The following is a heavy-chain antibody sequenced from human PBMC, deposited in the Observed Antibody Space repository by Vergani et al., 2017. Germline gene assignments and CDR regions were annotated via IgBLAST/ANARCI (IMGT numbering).Heavy chain of an antibody. CDR1: GFSFSDHY. CDR2: ISNSGNTI. V-gene: IGHV3-11*01. J-gene: IGHJ6*03. CDR3: ARDFLTRVTTLDYYYMGV. D-gene: IGHD1-1*01. Sequence: QVQLVESGGGLVKPGGSLRLSCAASGFSFSDHYMTWIRQAPGKGLELVSYISNSGNTIEYADSVKGRFSISRDNAKSSLFLQMDSLRAEDTAVYYCARDFLTRVTTLDYYYMGVWGKGTTVTVSS.